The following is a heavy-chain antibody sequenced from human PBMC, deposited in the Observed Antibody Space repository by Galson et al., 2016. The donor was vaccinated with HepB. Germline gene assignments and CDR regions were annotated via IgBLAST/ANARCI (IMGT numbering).Heavy chain of an antibody. CDR1: GGSFTTFY. CDR3: ASSPGYWCLDF. Sequence: SETLSLTCAVSGGSFTTFYWSWIRQSPGKGLEWIGEITHSGNTNYNPSLKSRVTFSIDKSKNQFSLKLNSVTAADTAVYYCASSPGYWCLDFWGRGTLVTVSS. CDR2: ITHSGNT. V-gene: IGHV4-34*01. D-gene: IGHD7-27*01. J-gene: IGHJ2*01.